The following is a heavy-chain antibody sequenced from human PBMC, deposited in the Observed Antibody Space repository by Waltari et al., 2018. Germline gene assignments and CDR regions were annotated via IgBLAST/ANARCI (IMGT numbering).Heavy chain of an antibody. J-gene: IGHJ4*02. V-gene: IGHV1-69*12. CDR2: IIPIFGTA. CDR1: GGTFSSYA. Sequence: QVQLVQSGAEVKKPGSSVKVSCTASGGTFSSYAISQVRQSPGQGLEWMGGIIPIFGTANYAQKFQGRVTITADESTSTAYMELSSLRSEDTAVYYCARVSLEYYFDYWGQGTLVTVSS. CDR3: ARVSLEYYFDY.